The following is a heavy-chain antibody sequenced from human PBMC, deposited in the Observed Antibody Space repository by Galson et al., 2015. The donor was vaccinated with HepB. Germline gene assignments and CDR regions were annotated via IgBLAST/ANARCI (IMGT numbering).Heavy chain of an antibody. Sequence: SLRLSCAASGFTFSSYAMSWVRQAPGKGLEWVSAISGSGGSTYYADSVKGRFTISRDNSKNTLYLQMNSLRAEDTAVYYCAKDDYGSGSYFDYWGQGTLVTVSS. CDR1: GFTFSSYA. CDR2: ISGSGGST. CDR3: AKDDYGSGSYFDY. J-gene: IGHJ4*02. V-gene: IGHV3-23*01. D-gene: IGHD3-10*01.